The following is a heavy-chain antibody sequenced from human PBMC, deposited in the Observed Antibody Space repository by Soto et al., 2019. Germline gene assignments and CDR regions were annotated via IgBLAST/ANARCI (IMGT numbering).Heavy chain of an antibody. CDR2: IKNKADSYGT. Sequence: EVQLVESGGALVQPGGSLRLSCAASGFTFSDHYMDGIRQAPGKGLEWVGRIKNKADSYGTEDAASVKGRFSTPRDDSKDSMELQMNSLETEGAAVYYWARVVLSSAYMTSRRHDHCGQGTLVTVSS. D-gene: IGHD2-21*01. CDR1: GFTFSDHY. J-gene: IGHJ4*02. V-gene: IGHV3-72*01. CDR3: ARVVLSSAYMTSRRHDH.